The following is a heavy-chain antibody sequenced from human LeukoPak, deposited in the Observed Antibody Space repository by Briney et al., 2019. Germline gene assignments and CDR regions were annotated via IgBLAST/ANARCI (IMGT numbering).Heavy chain of an antibody. V-gene: IGHV3-66*01. J-gene: IGHJ2*01. CDR1: GFTVSDNY. Sequence: QPGGSLRLSCAASGFTVSDNYISWVRQGPGKGLEWVSIFYSGGSTYYADSVRGRFTISRDNPRNTVYLQMNSLRVEDTAVYYCARDLTLGWFFDLWGRGTLVTVSS. CDR3: ARDLTLGWFFDL. CDR2: FYSGGST. D-gene: IGHD3-10*01.